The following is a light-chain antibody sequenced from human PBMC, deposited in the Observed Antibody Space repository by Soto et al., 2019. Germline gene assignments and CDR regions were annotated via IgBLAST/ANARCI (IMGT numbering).Light chain of an antibody. CDR3: QSYGSSLSAL. Sequence: QAVVTQPPSVSGAPGQRVTISCTGSSSNIGAGYDVHWYQQLPGTAPKLLIYGNNNRPSGVPDRFSGSKSGTSASLAITGLQAEDEADYYCQSYGSSLSALFGGGTKLTVL. J-gene: IGLJ2*01. CDR2: GNN. V-gene: IGLV1-40*01. CDR1: SSNIGAGYD.